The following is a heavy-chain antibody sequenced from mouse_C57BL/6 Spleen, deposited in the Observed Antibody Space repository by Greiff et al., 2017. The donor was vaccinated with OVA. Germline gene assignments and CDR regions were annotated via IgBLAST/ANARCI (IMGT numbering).Heavy chain of an antibody. J-gene: IGHJ2*01. CDR3: ARGGPFDY. CDR2: INPGSGGT. CDR1: GYAFTNYL. V-gene: IGHV1-54*01. Sequence: QVQLQQSGAELVRPGTSVKVSCKASGYAFTNYLIEWVKQRPGQGLEWIGVINPGSGGTTYNEKFKGKATLTADKSSSTAYMQLSSLTSEDSAVYFCARGGPFDYWGQGTTLTVSS.